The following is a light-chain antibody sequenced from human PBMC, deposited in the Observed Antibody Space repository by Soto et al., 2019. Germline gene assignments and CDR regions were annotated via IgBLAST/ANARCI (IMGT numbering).Light chain of an antibody. V-gene: IGKV3-20*01. CDR1: QSVSSSY. J-gene: IGKJ1*01. CDR2: DAS. CDR3: QQYVSSPWT. Sequence: EIVLAQSPGTLSLSPGERATLSCRASQSVSSSYLAWYQQKPGRAPRLLIYDASNRATGIPDRFSASGSGTDFTLSISRLEPEDFAVYFCQQYVSSPWTFGQGTKVEIK.